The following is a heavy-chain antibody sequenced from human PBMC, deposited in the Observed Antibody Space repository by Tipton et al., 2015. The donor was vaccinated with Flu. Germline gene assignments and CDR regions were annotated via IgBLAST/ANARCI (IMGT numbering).Heavy chain of an antibody. CDR3: ARDLRGYSDYMGSDAFDM. CDR1: GGSISTYF. J-gene: IGHJ3*02. CDR2: ISASGST. V-gene: IGHV4-4*07. Sequence: TLSLTCTVSGGSISTYFWSWIRQPAGKGLEWIGRISASGSTVYNSSLESRVTLSRDTSKNHFSLRLGSVTAADTALYYCARDLRGYSDYMGSDAFDMWGQGIMVTVSS. D-gene: IGHD5-12*01.